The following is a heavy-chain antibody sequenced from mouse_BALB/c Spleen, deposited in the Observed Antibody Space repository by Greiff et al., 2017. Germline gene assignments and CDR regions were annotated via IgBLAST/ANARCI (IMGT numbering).Heavy chain of an antibody. V-gene: IGHV1-54*01. J-gene: IGHJ4*01. CDR3: ARGLSTMITAGYAMDY. D-gene: IGHD2-4*01. Sequence: QVQLKESGAELVRPGTSVKVSCKASGYAFTNYSIEWVKQRPGQGLEWIGVINPGSGGTNYNEKFKGKATLTADKSSSTGYMQLSSLTSDDSAVYFCARGLSTMITAGYAMDYWGQGTSVTVSA. CDR1: GYAFTNYS. CDR2: INPGSGGT.